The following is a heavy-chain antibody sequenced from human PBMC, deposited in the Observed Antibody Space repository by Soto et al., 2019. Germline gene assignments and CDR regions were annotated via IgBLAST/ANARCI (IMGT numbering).Heavy chain of an antibody. D-gene: IGHD3-22*01. CDR3: ASFYDSSGYYYDY. Sequence: PSETLSLTCAVSGGSISSSNWWSWVRQPPGKGLEWIGEIYHSGSTNYNPSLKSRVTISVDKSKNQFSLKLSSVTAADTAVYYCASFYDSSGYYYDYWGQGTLVTVSS. V-gene: IGHV4-4*02. CDR2: IYHSGST. J-gene: IGHJ4*02. CDR1: GGSISSSNW.